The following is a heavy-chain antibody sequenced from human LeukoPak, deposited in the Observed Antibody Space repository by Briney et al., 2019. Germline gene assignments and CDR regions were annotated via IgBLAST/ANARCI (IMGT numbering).Heavy chain of an antibody. Sequence: GASVKVSCKASGYTFTSYGISWVRQAPGQGLEWMGWISAYNGNTNYAQKLQGRVTMTTDTSTSTAYMELRSLRSDDTAVYYCASTPLAPYYYDSSGYYGWGQRTLVTVSS. D-gene: IGHD3-22*01. J-gene: IGHJ4*02. V-gene: IGHV1-18*01. CDR3: ASTPLAPYYYDSSGYYG. CDR2: ISAYNGNT. CDR1: GYTFTSYG.